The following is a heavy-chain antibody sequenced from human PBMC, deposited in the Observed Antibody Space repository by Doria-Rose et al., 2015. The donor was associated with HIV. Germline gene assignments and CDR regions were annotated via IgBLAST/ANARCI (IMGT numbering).Heavy chain of an antibody. Sequence: QVQLVQSGGGVVQPGRSLRLSCAASGFTFSTYAFHWVRQAPGKGLEWVAVISYDGSNKYHADSVKGRFTISRDSSKNTLYLQMNSLRLEDTAVYYCARDLGWGLQLTYYYYAMEVWGQGTTVTVSS. CDR2: ISYDGSNK. J-gene: IGHJ6*02. D-gene: IGHD4-4*01. CDR1: GFTFSTYA. CDR3: ARDLGWGLQLTYYYYAMEV. V-gene: IGHV3-30*04.